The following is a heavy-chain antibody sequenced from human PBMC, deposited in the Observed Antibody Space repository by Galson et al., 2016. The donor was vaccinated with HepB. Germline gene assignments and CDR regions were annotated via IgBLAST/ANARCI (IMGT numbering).Heavy chain of an antibody. J-gene: IGHJ4*02. Sequence: SVKVSCKASGYTFTSYAMHWVRQAPGQRLEWMGWINAGNGNTKYSQKFQGRVTVTRDTSTSTVYMKLSSLRSEDTAVYYCARGTGTGGYFDYWGQGTLVTVSS. CDR1: GYTFTSYA. CDR3: ARGTGTGGYFDY. V-gene: IGHV1-3*01. CDR2: INAGNGNT. D-gene: IGHD3/OR15-3a*01.